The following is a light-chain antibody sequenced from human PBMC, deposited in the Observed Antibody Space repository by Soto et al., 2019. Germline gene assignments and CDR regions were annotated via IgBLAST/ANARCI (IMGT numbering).Light chain of an antibody. J-gene: IGKJ1*01. CDR1: QSVSSSN. CDR3: QQYLTSPKT. V-gene: IGKV3-20*01. Sequence: PGDRATLSCRASQSVSSSNFAWYQQKPAQAPRLLIYGASRRAPGIPERFSGSGSGTDFTLAISRLEPEDFAVYYCQQYLTSPKTFGQGTKVEI. CDR2: GAS.